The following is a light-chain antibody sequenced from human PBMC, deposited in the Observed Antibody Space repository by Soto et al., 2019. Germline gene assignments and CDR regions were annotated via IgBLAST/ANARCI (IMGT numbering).Light chain of an antibody. Sequence: ELVLTQSPGTLSLSAGERATLSCRASQSISSSYLGWYQQKPGQAPRLVIYGTSSRATGIPDRFSGSGSGTDFTLTISRLEPEDFAMYYCQQYGSSRWTFAQGTKVDIK. CDR1: QSISSSY. V-gene: IGKV3-20*01. J-gene: IGKJ1*01. CDR3: QQYGSSRWT. CDR2: GTS.